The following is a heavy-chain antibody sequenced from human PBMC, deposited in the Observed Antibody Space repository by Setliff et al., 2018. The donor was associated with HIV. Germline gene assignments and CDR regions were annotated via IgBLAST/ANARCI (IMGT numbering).Heavy chain of an antibody. CDR2: ISAYNGNT. CDR1: GYTFSSFA. CDR3: ARDVEHMMDV. J-gene: IGHJ6*02. V-gene: IGHV1-18*01. Sequence: ASVKVSCKASGYTFSSFAISWVRQAPGQGLEWMAWISAYNGNTNYAQRLQGRVTVTTDTSTSTAYMELRRLRFDDTAVYYCARDVEHMMDVWGQGTTVTVSS.